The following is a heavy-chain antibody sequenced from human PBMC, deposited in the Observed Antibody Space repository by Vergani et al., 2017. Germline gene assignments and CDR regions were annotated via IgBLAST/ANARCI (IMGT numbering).Heavy chain of an antibody. V-gene: IGHV1-2*02. CDR1: GYTFTGYY. J-gene: IGHJ6*02. CDR2: INPNSGGT. CDR3: ARCIHDILTGYYPSYYYYGMDG. Sequence: QVQLVQSGAEVKKPGASVKVSCKASGYTFTGYYMHWVRQAPGQGLEWMGWINPNSGGTNYAQKFQGRVTMTRDTSISTAYMELSRLRTDETAVYYCARCIHDILTGYYPSYYYYGMDGWSQGTTVTVSS. D-gene: IGHD3-9*01.